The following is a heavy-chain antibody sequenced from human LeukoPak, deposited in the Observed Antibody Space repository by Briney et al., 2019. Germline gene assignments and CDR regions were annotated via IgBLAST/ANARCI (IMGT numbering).Heavy chain of an antibody. CDR2: INHSGST. J-gene: IGHJ3*02. CDR1: GGSFSGYY. Sequence: SETLSLTCAGYGGSFSGYYWSWIRQPPGKGLEWIGEINHSGSTNYNPSLKSRVTISVDTSKNQFSLKLSSVTAADTAVYYCCSYGLDAFDIWGQGTMVTVSS. V-gene: IGHV4-34*01. D-gene: IGHD2-15*01. CDR3: CSYGLDAFDI.